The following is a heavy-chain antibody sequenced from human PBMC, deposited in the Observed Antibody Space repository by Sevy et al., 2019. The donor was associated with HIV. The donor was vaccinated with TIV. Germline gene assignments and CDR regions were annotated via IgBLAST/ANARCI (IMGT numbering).Heavy chain of an antibody. V-gene: IGHV6-1*01. CDR3: ARAGATIFGIVTMSFDV. D-gene: IGHD3-3*01. Sequence: SQTLSLTGAISGDSVSTNSAVWNWIRQSPSRGLEWLGRTYYRSKWYNDYSVSLKGRLTITPDTSKNQFSLNLKSVTADDTAVYFCARAGATIFGIVTMSFDVWGQGTLVTVSS. J-gene: IGHJ4*02. CDR1: GDSVSTNSAV. CDR2: TYYRSKWYN.